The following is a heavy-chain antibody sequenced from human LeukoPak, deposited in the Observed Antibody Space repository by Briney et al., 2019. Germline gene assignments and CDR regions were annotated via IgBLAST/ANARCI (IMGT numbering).Heavy chain of an antibody. CDR2: IRSKANNYAT. Sequence: GRSLRLSCAASGFILSDSAVHWVRQASGKGLEWIGRIRSKANNYATAYADSLKGRFTVSRDDSKNTAYLQKNSLRAEDTAVYYCAKLPTTVTTRRDFDYWGQGTLVTVSS. V-gene: IGHV3-73*01. CDR3: AKLPTTVTTRRDFDY. D-gene: IGHD4-17*01. J-gene: IGHJ4*02. CDR1: GFILSDSA.